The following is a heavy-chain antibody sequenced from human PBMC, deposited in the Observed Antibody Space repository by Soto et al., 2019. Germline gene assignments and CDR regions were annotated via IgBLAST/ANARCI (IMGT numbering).Heavy chain of an antibody. J-gene: IGHJ4*03. V-gene: IGHV1-69*06. CDR2: IVPNVGTV. CDR1: GGTLSSFINYP. D-gene: IGHD2-21*01. CDR3: AMRDMSVILRYFAN. Sequence: QMQLVQSGAEVKKPGSSVKVSCKASGGTLSSFINYPINWVRQAPGHGIEWMGGIVPNVGTVNYAQKFQGRVTITADKSTGIAYMELISLRSEATALYYFAMRDMSVILRYFANWCHLTLVTVSS.